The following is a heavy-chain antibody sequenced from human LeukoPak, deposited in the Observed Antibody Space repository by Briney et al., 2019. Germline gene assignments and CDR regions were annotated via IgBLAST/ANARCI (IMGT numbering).Heavy chain of an antibody. J-gene: IGHJ4*02. V-gene: IGHV4-61*02. CDR1: GGSISSGSYY. D-gene: IGHD3-22*01. Sequence: TLSLTCTVSGGSISSGSYYWSWIRQPAGKGLEWIGRIYTSGSTNYNPSLKSRVTISVDTSKNQFSLKLSSVTAADTAVYYCARGEWLLLAYDYWGQGTLVTVSS. CDR3: ARGEWLLLAYDY. CDR2: IYTSGST.